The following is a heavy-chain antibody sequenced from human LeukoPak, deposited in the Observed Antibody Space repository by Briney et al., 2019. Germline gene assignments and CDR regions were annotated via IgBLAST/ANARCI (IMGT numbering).Heavy chain of an antibody. Sequence: SETLSLTCTVSGGSISSGGYYWSWIRQHPGKGLEWIGYIYYSGSTYYNPSLKSRVTISVDTSKNQFSLRLSSVTAADTAVYYCARTGSVCSGGSCYSYYFDYWGQGTLVTVSS. CDR1: GGSISSGGYY. D-gene: IGHD2-15*01. CDR3: ARTGSVCSGGSCYSYYFDY. J-gene: IGHJ4*02. CDR2: IYYSGST. V-gene: IGHV4-31*03.